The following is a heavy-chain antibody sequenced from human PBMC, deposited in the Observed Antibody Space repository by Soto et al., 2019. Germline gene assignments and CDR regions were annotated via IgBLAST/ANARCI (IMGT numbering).Heavy chain of an antibody. CDR2: IFPSDSDT. CDR3: ARKDKSGYFNWFDP. D-gene: IGHD3-22*01. V-gene: IGHV5-51*01. Sequence: PGESLKISCTTSGYRFTSYWIACVRKMPGKGLEWMGIIFPSDSDTRYSPSFQGQVTISADRSTSTVFLQCASLNASDTAVYFCARKDKSGYFNWFDPWGEGTLVTVSS. CDR1: GYRFTSYW. J-gene: IGHJ5*02.